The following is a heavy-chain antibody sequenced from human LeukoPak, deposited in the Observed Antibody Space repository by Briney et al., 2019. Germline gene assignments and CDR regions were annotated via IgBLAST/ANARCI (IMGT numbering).Heavy chain of an antibody. J-gene: IGHJ3*02. CDR3: ARDGGNNWYGAFDI. V-gene: IGHV3-23*01. CDR2: ISGSGDNT. D-gene: IGHD5-24*01. Sequence: PGGSLRLSCAASGFTFSSYAMSWVRQVPGKGLEWVSVISGSGDNTYYADSVKGRFTISRDNAKNSLYLQMHSLSAEDTAVYYCARDGGNNWYGAFDIWGQGTMVTVSS. CDR1: GFTFSSYA.